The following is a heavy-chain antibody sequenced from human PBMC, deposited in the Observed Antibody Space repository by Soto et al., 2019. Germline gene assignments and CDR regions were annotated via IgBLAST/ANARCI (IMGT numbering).Heavy chain of an antibody. CDR2: ISGGDGRP. Sequence: GGSLRLSCSASGFSFSSNDMTWVRQAPGKGLEWVSGISGGDGRPYYTDPVKGRFTISRDNSKNTVDLQMNSLRADDTAVYYCAKNSGIFDSWGQGTPVTVS. CDR3: AKNSGIFDS. CDR1: GFSFSSND. V-gene: IGHV3-23*01. D-gene: IGHD1-26*01. J-gene: IGHJ4*02.